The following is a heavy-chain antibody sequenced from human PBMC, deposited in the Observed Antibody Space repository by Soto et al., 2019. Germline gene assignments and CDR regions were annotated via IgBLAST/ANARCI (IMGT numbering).Heavy chain of an antibody. J-gene: IGHJ3*02. V-gene: IGHV4-59*01. CDR1: GGSISSYY. CDR2: IYYSGST. Sequence: SETLSLTCTVSGGSISSYYWSWIRQPPGKGLEWIGYIYYSGSTNYNPSLKSRVTISVDTSKNQFSLKLSSVTAADTAVYYCARGRKQQLTQGDAFDIWGQGTMVTVSS. D-gene: IGHD6-13*01. CDR3: ARGRKQQLTQGDAFDI.